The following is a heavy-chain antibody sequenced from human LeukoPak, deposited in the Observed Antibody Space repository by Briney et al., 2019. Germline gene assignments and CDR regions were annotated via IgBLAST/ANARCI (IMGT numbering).Heavy chain of an antibody. J-gene: IGHJ4*02. V-gene: IGHV3-74*01. D-gene: IGHD1-26*01. CDR2: INSDGSST. CDR3: ARDRVVGAY. CDR1: GFTFNTFG. Sequence: PGGSLRLSCAASGFTFNTFGMNWVRQAPGKGLVWVSRINSDGSSTSYADSVKGRFTISRDNAKNTLYLQMNSLRAEDTAVYYCARDRVVGAYWGQGTLVTVSS.